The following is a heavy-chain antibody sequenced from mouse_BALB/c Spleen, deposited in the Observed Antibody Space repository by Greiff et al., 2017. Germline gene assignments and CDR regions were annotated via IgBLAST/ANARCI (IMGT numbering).Heavy chain of an antibody. CDR3: ARPGNWDLEAFAY. CDR1: GFDFSRYW. D-gene: IGHD4-1*01. CDR2: INPDSSTI. Sequence: EVKLLESGGGLVQPGGSLKLSCAASGFDFSRYWMSWVRQAPGKGLEWIGEINPDSSTINYTPSLKDKFIISRDNAKNTLYLQMSKVRSEDTALYYCARPGNWDLEAFAYWGQGTLVTVSA. J-gene: IGHJ3*01. V-gene: IGHV4-1*02.